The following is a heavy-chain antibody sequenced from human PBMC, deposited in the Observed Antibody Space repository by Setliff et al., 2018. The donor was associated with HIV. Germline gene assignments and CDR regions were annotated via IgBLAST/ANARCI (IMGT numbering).Heavy chain of an antibody. D-gene: IGHD4-17*01. CDR3: ARRGATLTTRYIDY. J-gene: IGHJ4*02. V-gene: IGHV5-51*01. CDR1: GYSFTTYW. Sequence: GASLTISCKASGYSFTTYWIGWVRQIPGRSLEWVGIIYPGDSDTRYSPSLQGQVTISADKSISTAYLQWTSLKASDTAMYYCARRGATLTTRYIDYWGQVTLVTVSS. CDR2: IYPGDSDT.